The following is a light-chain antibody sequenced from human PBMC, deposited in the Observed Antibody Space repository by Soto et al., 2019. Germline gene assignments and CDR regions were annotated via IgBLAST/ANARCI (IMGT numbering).Light chain of an antibody. CDR3: QQYNNWPLT. Sequence: EGVITQSPATLSVSPGGRATLSCRASQTVRDNLGWYQQKPGQPPRLLIYGATTRATGIPARFSGSGSGTEFTLTISSLQSEDFAVYYCQQYNNWPLTFGGGTKVDIK. CDR2: GAT. J-gene: IGKJ4*01. CDR1: QTVRDN. V-gene: IGKV3D-15*01.